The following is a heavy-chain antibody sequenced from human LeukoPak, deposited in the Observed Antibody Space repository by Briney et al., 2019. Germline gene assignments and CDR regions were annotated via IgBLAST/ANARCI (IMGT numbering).Heavy chain of an antibody. D-gene: IGHD6-6*01. V-gene: IGHV1-2*02. Sequence: ASVKVSCKASGYTFTGYYMHWVRQAPGQGLEWMGWINPNSGGTNYAQKFQGRVTMTRDTSISTAYMELSRLRSDDTAVYYCAREGLRAARRAFDIWGQGTMVTVSS. J-gene: IGHJ3*02. CDR2: INPNSGGT. CDR1: GYTFTGYY. CDR3: AREGLRAARRAFDI.